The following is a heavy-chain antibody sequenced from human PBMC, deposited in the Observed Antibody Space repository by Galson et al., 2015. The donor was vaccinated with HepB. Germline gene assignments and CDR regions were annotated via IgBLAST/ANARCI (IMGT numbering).Heavy chain of an antibody. Sequence: SVTVSCKAPGDSFSNFAISWVRQAPGQGLEWIGGIIPIFGVPKYALKFQGRVTITADESTSTAYMDVSSLRSGDTAVYFCARTPDPVIEFTGWHMDVWGQGTTVTVSS. V-gene: IGHV1-69*13. J-gene: IGHJ6*02. D-gene: IGHD2-21*01. CDR3: ARTPDPVIEFTGWHMDV. CDR1: GDSFSNFA. CDR2: IIPIFGVP.